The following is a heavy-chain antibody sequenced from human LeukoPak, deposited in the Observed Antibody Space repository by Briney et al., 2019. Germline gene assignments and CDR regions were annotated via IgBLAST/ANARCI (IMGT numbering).Heavy chain of an antibody. CDR3: ARLGGWYFDY. V-gene: IGHV3-7*05. D-gene: IGHD6-19*01. CDR2: IKQDGSET. Sequence: PGGSLRLSCAAPGFTFNNYWMSWVRQAPGKGLEWVANIKQDGSETYHVDSVQGRFTISRDNTKNSLYLQMNSLRAEDTAVYYCARLGGWYFDYWGQGTLVTVSS. J-gene: IGHJ4*02. CDR1: GFTFNNYW.